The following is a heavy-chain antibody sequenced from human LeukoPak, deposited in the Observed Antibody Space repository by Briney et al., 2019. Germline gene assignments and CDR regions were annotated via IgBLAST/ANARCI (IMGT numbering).Heavy chain of an antibody. Sequence: ASVKVSCKASGYTLSNNGTTWVRQAPGQGLEWMGWIAADNRKTYYAQNLQDRVTMTTDSSTNTAYMDLRSLRSDDTAVYYCARVYWNGGRAFDYWGQGTLVTVSS. CDR3: ARVYWNGGRAFDY. J-gene: IGHJ4*02. V-gene: IGHV1-18*01. CDR1: GYTLSNNG. CDR2: IAADNRKT. D-gene: IGHD1-1*01.